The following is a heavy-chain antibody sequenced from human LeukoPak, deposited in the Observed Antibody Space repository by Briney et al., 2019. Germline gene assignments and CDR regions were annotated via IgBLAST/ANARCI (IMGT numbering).Heavy chain of an antibody. Sequence: ASETLSLTCTVSGGSISSYYWSWIRQPPGKGLEWIGYIYYSGSTNYNPSLKSRVTISVDTSKNQFSLKLSSVTAADTAVYYCARERTDDYGDYYFDYWGQGTLVTVSS. J-gene: IGHJ4*02. CDR2: IYYSGST. CDR3: ARERTDDYGDYYFDY. V-gene: IGHV4-59*01. D-gene: IGHD4-17*01. CDR1: GGSISSYY.